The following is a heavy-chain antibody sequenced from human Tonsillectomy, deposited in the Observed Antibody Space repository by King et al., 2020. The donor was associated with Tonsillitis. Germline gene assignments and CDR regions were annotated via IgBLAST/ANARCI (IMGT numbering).Heavy chain of an antibody. J-gene: IGHJ4*02. D-gene: IGHD2-21*02. Sequence: VQLVESGGGLVQPGGSLRLSCSASGFTFSSYAMNWVRQAPGKGLEYVSAISSNGGSTYYADSVKGRFTISRDNSKNTLYLQMSSLRAEDTAVYYCVKDGGCGGDCYFDYWGQGTLVTVSS. CDR1: GFTFSSYA. CDR3: VKDGGCGGDCYFDY. V-gene: IGHV3-64D*06. CDR2: ISSNGGST.